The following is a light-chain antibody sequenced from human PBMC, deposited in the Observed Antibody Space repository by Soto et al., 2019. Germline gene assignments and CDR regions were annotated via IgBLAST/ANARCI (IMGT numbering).Light chain of an antibody. V-gene: IGLV2-11*01. CDR1: SSDVGGYNY. Sequence: QSALTQPRSVSGSPGQSVTISCTGTSSDVGGYNYVSWYQVHPGKAPKLMIYDVNKRPSGVPHRFSGSKSGNMASLTISGLQAEDEADYCCCSYAGSYTWVFGGGTKVTVL. J-gene: IGLJ3*02. CDR3: CSYAGSYTWV. CDR2: DVN.